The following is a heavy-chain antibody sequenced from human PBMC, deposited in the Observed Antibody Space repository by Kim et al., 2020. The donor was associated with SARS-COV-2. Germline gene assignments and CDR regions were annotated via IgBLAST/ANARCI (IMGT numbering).Heavy chain of an antibody. D-gene: IGHD3-22*01. J-gene: IGHJ4*02. Sequence: SETLSLTCTVSGGSISSGGYYWSWIRQHPGKGLEWIGYIYYSGSTYYNPSLKSRVTISVDTSKNQFSLKLSSVTAADTAVYYCARVVIGSYYYDSSGYYSFDYWGQGTLVTVSS. CDR1: GGSISSGGYY. CDR2: IYYSGST. CDR3: ARVVIGSYYYDSSGYYSFDY. V-gene: IGHV4-31*03.